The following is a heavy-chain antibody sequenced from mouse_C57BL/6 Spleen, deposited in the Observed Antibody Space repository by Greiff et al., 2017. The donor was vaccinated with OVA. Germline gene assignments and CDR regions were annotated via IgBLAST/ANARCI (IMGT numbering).Heavy chain of an antibody. CDR2: IYPGSGST. J-gene: IGHJ2*01. Sequence: VQLQQPGAELVKPGASVKMSCKASGYTFTSYWITWVKQRPGQGLEWIGDIYPGSGSTNYNEKFKSKATLTVDTSSSTAYMQLSSLTSEDSAVYYCARGDYDYDGDYFDYWGQGTTLTVSS. V-gene: IGHV1-55*01. CDR1: GYTFTSYW. D-gene: IGHD2-4*01. CDR3: ARGDYDYDGDYFDY.